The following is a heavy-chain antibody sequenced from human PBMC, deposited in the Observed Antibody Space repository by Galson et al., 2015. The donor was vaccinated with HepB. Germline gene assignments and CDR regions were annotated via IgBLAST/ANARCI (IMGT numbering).Heavy chain of an antibody. CDR1: GFSFSNCD. CDR3: ARDPRYTGYAFDY. V-gene: IGHV3-33*01. CDR2: IWPESNRK. D-gene: IGHD5-12*01. J-gene: IGHJ4*02. Sequence: SLSLSCAASGFSFSNCDMHWVRQAPGKGLGWVAFIWPESNRKNYPDSVKCRFTISRDNSKNTLYLQMDSLRADDTAIYYCARDPRYTGYAFDYWGQGALVTVSS.